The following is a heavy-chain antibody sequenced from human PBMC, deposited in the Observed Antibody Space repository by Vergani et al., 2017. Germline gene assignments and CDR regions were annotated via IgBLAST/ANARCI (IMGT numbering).Heavy chain of an antibody. CDR1: GGSISSSSYY. CDR3: ARSIFGVVIIGNYYYMDV. CDR2: IYYSGST. D-gene: IGHD3-3*01. Sequence: QLQLQESGPGLVKPSETLSLTCTVSGGSISSSSYYWGWIRQPPGKGLEWIGSIYYSGSTYYNPSLKSRVTISVDTSKNQFSLKLSSVTAADTAVYYGARSIFGVVIIGNYYYMDVWGKGTTVTVSS. J-gene: IGHJ6*03. V-gene: IGHV4-39*01.